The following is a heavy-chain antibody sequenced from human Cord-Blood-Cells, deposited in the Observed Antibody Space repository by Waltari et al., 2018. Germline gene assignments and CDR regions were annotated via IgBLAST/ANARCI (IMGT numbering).Heavy chain of an antibody. Sequence: QVQLVQSGAEVKKPGASVKVSCKVSGSTLTELSMHWVRQAPGKGLEWMEGFNPEDGETIYAQKFQVRVTMTENTSTDTAYMELSSLRSEDTALYYFATGIFEVAGFDYWGQGTLVTVSS. CDR2: FNPEDGET. CDR1: GSTLTELS. D-gene: IGHD6-19*01. V-gene: IGHV1-24*01. CDR3: ATGIFEVAGFDY. J-gene: IGHJ4*02.